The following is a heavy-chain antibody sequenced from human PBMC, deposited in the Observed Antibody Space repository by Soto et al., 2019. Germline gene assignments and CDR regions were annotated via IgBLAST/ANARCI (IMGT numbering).Heavy chain of an antibody. CDR1: GFTFISYA. D-gene: IGHD6-19*01. V-gene: IGHV3-30*04. CDR2: ISYDGSKK. CDR3: AKDLSSGWPYFDY. J-gene: IGHJ4*02. Sequence: WGSLRLSCAASGFTFISYAIHFFRQSPFKGLEWVAVISYDGSKKYYADSVKGRFTISRDNSKNTLYLQMNSLRAEDTAVYYCAKDLSSGWPYFDYWGQGTLVTVSS.